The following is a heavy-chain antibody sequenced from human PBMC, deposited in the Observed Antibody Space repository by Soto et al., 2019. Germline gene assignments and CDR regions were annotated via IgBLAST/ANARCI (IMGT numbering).Heavy chain of an antibody. J-gene: IGHJ2*01. D-gene: IGHD5-18*01. CDR1: GFTFSSYA. CDR2: IPYDGSNK. V-gene: IGHV3-30-3*01. CDR3: ARDPLWGTAMVLWYFDL. Sequence: PGESLKISCAASGFTFSSYAMHWVRRAPGKGLEWVAVIPYDGSNKYYADSVKGRFTISRDNSKNTLYLQMNSLRAEDTAVYYCARDPLWGTAMVLWYFDLWGRGTLVTVSS.